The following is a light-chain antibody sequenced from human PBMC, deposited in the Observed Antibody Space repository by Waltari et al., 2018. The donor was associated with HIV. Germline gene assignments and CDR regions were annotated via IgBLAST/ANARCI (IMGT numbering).Light chain of an antibody. Sequence: QSVLTQPPSVSGAPGQRVTISCTGSSSKIGAGYDVHWYQQLPGTAPKVLIYGNSNRPSGVPDRFSGSKSGTSASLAITGLQAEDEADYYCQSYDSNLSGATVFGTGTKVTVL. CDR3: QSYDSNLSGATV. CDR1: SSKIGAGYD. CDR2: GNS. V-gene: IGLV1-40*01. J-gene: IGLJ1*01.